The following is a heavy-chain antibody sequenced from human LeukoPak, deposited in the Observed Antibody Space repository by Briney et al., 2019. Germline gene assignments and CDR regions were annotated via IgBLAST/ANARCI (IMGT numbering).Heavy chain of an antibody. CDR1: GFTFSSYA. CDR3: ARDQGAAAGFYYFDY. Sequence: RGSLRLSCAASGFTFSSYAMHWVRQAPGKGLEWVAVISYDGSNKYYADSVKGRFTISRDNSKNTLYLQMNSLRAEDTAVYYCARDQGAAAGFYYFDYWGQGTLVTVSS. D-gene: IGHD6-13*01. J-gene: IGHJ4*02. CDR2: ISYDGSNK. V-gene: IGHV3-30-3*01.